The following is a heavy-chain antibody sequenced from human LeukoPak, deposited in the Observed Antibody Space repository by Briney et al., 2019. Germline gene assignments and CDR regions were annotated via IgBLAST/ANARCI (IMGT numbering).Heavy chain of an antibody. V-gene: IGHV3-30-3*01. D-gene: IGHD6-13*01. CDR3: ARAPSSSWYEGYFDL. CDR1: GFTFSSYA. CDR2: ISYDGSNK. J-gene: IGHJ5*02. Sequence: GGSLRLSCAASGFTFSSYAMHWVRQAPGKGLEWVAVISYDGSNKYYADSVKGRFTISRDNSKNTLYLQMNSLRAEDTAVYYCARAPSSSWYEGYFDLWGQGTLVTVSS.